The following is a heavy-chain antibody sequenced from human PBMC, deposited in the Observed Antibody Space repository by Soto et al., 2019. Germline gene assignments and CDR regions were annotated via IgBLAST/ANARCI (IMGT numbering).Heavy chain of an antibody. D-gene: IGHD3-22*01. V-gene: IGHV3-30*02. CDR2: IWYDGSNK. CDR3: AKEFLSSGYYYVGYYYYYGMDV. Sequence: GGSLRLSCAASGFTFSSYGMHWVRQAPGKGLEWVAVIWYDGSNKYYADSVKGRFTISRDNSKNTLYLQMNSLRAEDTAVYYCAKEFLSSGYYYVGYYYYYGMDVWGQGTTVTVSS. CDR1: GFTFSSYG. J-gene: IGHJ6*02.